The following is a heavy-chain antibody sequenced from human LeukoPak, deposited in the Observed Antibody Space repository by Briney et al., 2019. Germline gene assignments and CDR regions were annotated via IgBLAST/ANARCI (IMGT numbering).Heavy chain of an antibody. CDR1: GYTLTRYY. Sequence: ASVKVSCKASGYTLTRYYMHWVRQAPGQGLEWMGLINPGAGSTSYAQKFQGRVTMTRDTSTSTVYMELSSLRSEDTAVYYCARRYSGYGDFDYWGQGTLVTVSS. V-gene: IGHV1-46*01. CDR2: INPGAGST. J-gene: IGHJ4*02. CDR3: ARRYSGYGDFDY. D-gene: IGHD5-12*01.